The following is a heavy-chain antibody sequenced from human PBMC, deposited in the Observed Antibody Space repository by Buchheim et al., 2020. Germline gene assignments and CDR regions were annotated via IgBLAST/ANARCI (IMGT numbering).Heavy chain of an antibody. CDR1: GGSFSGYY. CDR3: ARVLVDDSSGYYYFDY. CDR2: INHSGST. V-gene: IGHV4-34*01. D-gene: IGHD3-22*01. Sequence: QVQLQQWGAGLLKPSETLSLTCAVYGGSFSGYYWSWIRQPPGTGLEWIGEINHSGSTNYNPSLKCRVAISVDTSKNQFSLILSSVTAADTAVYYCARVLVDDSSGYYYFDYWGQGTL. J-gene: IGHJ4*02.